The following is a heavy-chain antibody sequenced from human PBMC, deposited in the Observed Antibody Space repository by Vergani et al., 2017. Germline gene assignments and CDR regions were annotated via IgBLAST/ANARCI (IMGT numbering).Heavy chain of an antibody. V-gene: IGHV1-18*01. CDR1: GYTFTSYG. CDR3: ARGGIGCAGYCSGGSYRQLYYYYGMDV. D-gene: IGHD2-15*01. J-gene: IGHJ6*02. CDR2: ISAYNGNT. Sequence: QVQLVQSGAEVKKPGASVKVSCKASGYTFTSYGISWVRQAPGQGLEWMGWISAYNGNTNYAQKLQGRVTMTTDTSTSTAYMELRSLRSDDTAVYYCARGGIGCAGYCSGGSYRQLYYYYGMDVWGQGTTVTVSS.